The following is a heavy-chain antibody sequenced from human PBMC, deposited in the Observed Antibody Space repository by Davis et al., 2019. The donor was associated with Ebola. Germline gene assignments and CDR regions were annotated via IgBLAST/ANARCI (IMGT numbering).Heavy chain of an antibody. D-gene: IGHD3-3*01. CDR3: AKSGLSFGVVKYHYGMDV. J-gene: IGHJ6*04. Sequence: GSLRLSCVASGFTFNGYDMTWVRQAPGKGLEWVSAISGSGGSTYYADSVKGRFTISRDNSKKTLYLQMNSLRAEDTAVYYCAKSGLSFGVVKYHYGMDVWGKGTTVTVSS. CDR2: ISGSGGST. V-gene: IGHV3-23*01. CDR1: GFTFNGYD.